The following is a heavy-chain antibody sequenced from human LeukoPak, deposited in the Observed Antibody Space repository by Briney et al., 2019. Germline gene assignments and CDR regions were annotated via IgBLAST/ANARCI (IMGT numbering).Heavy chain of an antibody. CDR3: ARVGSDYGDYSPYYYYYMDV. D-gene: IGHD4-17*01. Sequence: SETLSLTCAVYGGSFSGYYWSWIRQPPGKGLEWIGEIYHSGSTNYNPSLKSRVTISVDKSKTQFSLKLSSVTAADTALYYCARVGSDYGDYSPYYYYYMDVWGKGTTVTVSS. J-gene: IGHJ6*03. CDR2: IYHSGST. CDR1: GGSFSGYY. V-gene: IGHV4-34*01.